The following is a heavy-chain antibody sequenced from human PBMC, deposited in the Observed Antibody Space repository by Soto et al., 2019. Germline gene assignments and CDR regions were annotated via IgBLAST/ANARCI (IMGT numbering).Heavy chain of an antibody. D-gene: IGHD3-16*01. J-gene: IGHJ4*02. V-gene: IGHV3-30*19. CDR2: TSYDGSNK. Sequence: QVQLVESGGGVVQPGTSLRLSCVGSGFTFRSFVIHWVRQAPGTGLEWVALTSYDGSNKYYDDSVKGRFTISRDNSRNTVDLQMDSLRVEDTALYYCARWGTTGGLDVWGQGALVSVSS. CDR1: GFTFRSFV. CDR3: ARWGTTGGLDV.